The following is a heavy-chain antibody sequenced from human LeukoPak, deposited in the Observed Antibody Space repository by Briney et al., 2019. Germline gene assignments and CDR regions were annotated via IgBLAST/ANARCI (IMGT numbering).Heavy chain of an antibody. D-gene: IGHD2-2*01. CDR2: ISAYNGNT. V-gene: IGHV1-18*01. Sequence: ASVKVSCKASGYTFTSYGISWVRQAPGQGLEWMGWISAYNGNTKYAQKFQGRVTMTTDTSTSTAYMELRSLRFDDTAVFYCARDLRGYCSSTSCRTDHFLDYWGQGTLVTVSS. CDR1: GYTFTSYG. J-gene: IGHJ4*02. CDR3: ARDLRGYCSSTSCRTDHFLDY.